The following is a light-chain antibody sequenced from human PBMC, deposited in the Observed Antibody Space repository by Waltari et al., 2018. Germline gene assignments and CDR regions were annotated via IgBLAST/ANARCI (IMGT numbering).Light chain of an antibody. CDR1: QHIHSW. CDR2: KAS. J-gene: IGKJ1*01. Sequence: DIQLAQSPSTVSASVGDRVTITCRARQHIHSWLAWYQQKPGNAPKALIYKASNLHSGVPSRFSGSGFGTEFTRTISSLQPDDFATYYCQKYNRPWTFGQGTRVDIK. CDR3: QKYNRPWT. V-gene: IGKV1-5*03.